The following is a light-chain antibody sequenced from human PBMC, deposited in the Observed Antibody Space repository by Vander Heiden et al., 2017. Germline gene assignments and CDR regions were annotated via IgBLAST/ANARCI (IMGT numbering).Light chain of an antibody. V-gene: IGLV3-21*02. Sequence: SYVLTQLPSVSVAPGQTARITCGGYNIGTKSVHWYQQKPGQAPVLVVYDDSDRPSGIPERFSGANSGNTATLTISRVEAGDEADYYCQVWDSSSDHLFVFGTGTKVAVL. J-gene: IGLJ1*01. CDR3: QVWDSSSDHLFV. CDR1: NIGTKS. CDR2: DDS.